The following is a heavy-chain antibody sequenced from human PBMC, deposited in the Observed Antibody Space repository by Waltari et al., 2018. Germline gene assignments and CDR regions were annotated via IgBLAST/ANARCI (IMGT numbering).Heavy chain of an antibody. Sequence: QVQLVQSGAEVKKPGASVKVSCKASGYTFTSYDINWVRLATGQGLEWMGWMNPNSGNTGYAQKFQGRVTMTRNTSISTAYMELSSLRSEDTAVYYCARGPRGPWYYGSGSYYNVWVYWGQGTLVTVSS. D-gene: IGHD3-10*01. CDR2: MNPNSGNT. J-gene: IGHJ4*02. CDR3: ARGPRGPWYYGSGSYYNVWVY. CDR1: GYTFTSYD. V-gene: IGHV1-8*01.